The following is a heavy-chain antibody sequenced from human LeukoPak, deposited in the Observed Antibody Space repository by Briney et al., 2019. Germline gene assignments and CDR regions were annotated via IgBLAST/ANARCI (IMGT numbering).Heavy chain of an antibody. V-gene: IGHV3-33*01. CDR2: IWYDGSNK. J-gene: IGHJ5*02. Sequence: PGRSLRLSCAASGFTFSSYGMHWVRQAPGKGLEWVAVIWYDGSNKYYAVSVKGRFTISRDNSKNTLYLQMNSLRAEDTAVYYCARERGVYGDYGRGLDPWGQGTLVTVSS. D-gene: IGHD4-17*01. CDR1: GFTFSSYG. CDR3: ARERGVYGDYGRGLDP.